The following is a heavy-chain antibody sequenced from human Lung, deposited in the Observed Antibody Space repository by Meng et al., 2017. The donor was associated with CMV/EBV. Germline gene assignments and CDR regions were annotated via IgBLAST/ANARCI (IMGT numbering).Heavy chain of an antibody. CDR2: ISDDGTNK. Sequence: GGSLRLXCAASGFTFSSYAMHWVRQAPGKGLEWVAVISDDGTNKYYADSVKGRFTISRDNSKNTLYLQVNSLRAEDTAVYYCARDHTPTVTTVLFDSWGQGXLATVSS. CDR1: GFTFSSYA. CDR3: ARDHTPTVTTVLFDS. D-gene: IGHD4-17*01. V-gene: IGHV3-30*04. J-gene: IGHJ4*02.